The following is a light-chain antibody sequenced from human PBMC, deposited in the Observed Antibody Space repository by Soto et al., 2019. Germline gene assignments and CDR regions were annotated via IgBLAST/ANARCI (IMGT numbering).Light chain of an antibody. V-gene: IGKV3-15*01. CDR3: QQYNNWPYT. Sequence: EIVMTQSPATLSVSPGERATLSCRASQSVSSNLAWHQQKPGQAPRLLIYGASTRATGIPARFSGSGSGTEFTLTTSSLPSEDFAVYYCQQYNNWPYTFGQGTKLEIK. J-gene: IGKJ2*01. CDR1: QSVSSN. CDR2: GAS.